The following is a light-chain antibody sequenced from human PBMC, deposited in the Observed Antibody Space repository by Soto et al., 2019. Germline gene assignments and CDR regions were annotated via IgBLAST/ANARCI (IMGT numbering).Light chain of an antibody. CDR1: QSVSSN. J-gene: IGKJ3*01. V-gene: IGKV3-15*01. CDR3: QQYNNWPLT. CDR2: GAS. Sequence: EIVMTQSPATLSVSPGERATLSCRASQSVSSNLAWYHQKPGQAPRLLIHGASTRATGIPARFSGSGSGTEFTLTISSLQSEDFAVYYCQQYNNWPLTFGPGTKVDIK.